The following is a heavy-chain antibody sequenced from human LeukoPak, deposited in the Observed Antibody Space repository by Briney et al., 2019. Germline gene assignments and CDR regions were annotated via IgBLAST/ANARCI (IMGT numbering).Heavy chain of an antibody. Sequence: PGRSLRLSCAASGFTFDDYAMHWVRQAPGKGLEWVSGISWNSGSIGYADSVKGRFTISRDNAKNSLYLQMNSLRAEDTALYYCAKDRATVVTQWYFDLWGRGTLVTVSS. D-gene: IGHD4-23*01. CDR1: GFTFDDYA. V-gene: IGHV3-9*01. CDR3: AKDRATVVTQWYFDL. CDR2: ISWNSGSI. J-gene: IGHJ2*01.